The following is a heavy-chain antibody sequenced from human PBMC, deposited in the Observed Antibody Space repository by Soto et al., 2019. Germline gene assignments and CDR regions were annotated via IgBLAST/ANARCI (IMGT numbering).Heavy chain of an antibody. J-gene: IGHJ6*02. CDR1: GGTFSSYT. Sequence: QVQLVQSGAEVKKPGSSVKVSCKASGGTFSSYTISWVRQAPGQGLEWMGRIIPILGIANYEQKFQGRVTITADKSTSTAYMELSSLRSEDTAVYYCASILLWFVARDGMDVWGQGTTVTVSS. D-gene: IGHD3-10*01. V-gene: IGHV1-69*02. CDR2: IIPILGIA. CDR3: ASILLWFVARDGMDV.